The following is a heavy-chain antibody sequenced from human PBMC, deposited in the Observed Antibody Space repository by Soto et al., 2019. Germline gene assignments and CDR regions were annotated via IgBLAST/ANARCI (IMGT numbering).Heavy chain of an antibody. J-gene: IGHJ4*02. V-gene: IGHV3-11*06. CDR3: ARDRDLSSSWSFGY. CDR1: GFPFSDYY. CDR2: ISTRSDYT. D-gene: IGHD6-13*01. Sequence: GGSLRLSCAASGFPFSDYYMTWIRQAPGKGLEWISYISTRSDYTNYADSVKGRFTISRDNAKRSLYLQMNTLRAEDTAVYDCARDRDLSSSWSFGYWGQGILVTVSS.